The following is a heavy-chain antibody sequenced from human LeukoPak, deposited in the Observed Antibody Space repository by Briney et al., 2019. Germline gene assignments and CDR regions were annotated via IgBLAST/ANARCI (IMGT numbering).Heavy chain of an antibody. CDR3: ARVDHAGDYYYYYMDV. J-gene: IGHJ6*03. V-gene: IGHV1-2*02. CDR1: GYTFTGYY. Sequence: ASLKVSCKASGYTFTGYYMHWVRQAPGQGLEWMGWINPNSGGTNYAQKFQGRVTMTRDTSISTAYMELSRLRSDDTAVYYCARVDHAGDYYYYYMDVWGKGTTVTVSS. D-gene: IGHD1-14*01. CDR2: INPNSGGT.